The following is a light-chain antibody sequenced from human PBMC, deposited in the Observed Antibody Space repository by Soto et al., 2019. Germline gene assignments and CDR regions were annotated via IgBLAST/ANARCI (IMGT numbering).Light chain of an antibody. CDR3: QQYGSSPFT. V-gene: IGKV3-20*01. J-gene: IGKJ3*01. CDR2: GVS. CDR1: QSISSSF. Sequence: EIVLTQSPGTLSLSPGERATLSCRASQSISSSFLAWYQQRPGQAPRLLIHGVSSKAAGIPDRFSGSGSGTDFTLTINRLEPEDFALYFCQQYGSSPFTFGPGTQREIK.